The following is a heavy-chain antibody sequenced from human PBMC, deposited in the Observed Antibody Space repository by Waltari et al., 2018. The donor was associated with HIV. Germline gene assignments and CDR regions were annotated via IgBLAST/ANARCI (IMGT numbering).Heavy chain of an antibody. Sequence: QVQLQESGPGLVKPSGTLSLTCAVPGGSISSSNWWRWVRQPPGKGLEWIGEIYHSGSTNYNPSLKSRVTISVDKSKNQFSLKLSSVTAADTAVYSCARVSHSHYYDTSGHPGFDYWGQGTLVTVSS. V-gene: IGHV4-4*02. D-gene: IGHD3-22*01. CDR2: IYHSGST. J-gene: IGHJ4*02. CDR3: ARVSHSHYYDTSGHPGFDY. CDR1: GGSISSSNW.